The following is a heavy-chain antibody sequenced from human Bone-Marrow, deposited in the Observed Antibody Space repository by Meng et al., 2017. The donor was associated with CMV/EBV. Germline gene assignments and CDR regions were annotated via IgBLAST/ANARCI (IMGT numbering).Heavy chain of an antibody. Sequence: GESLKISCAASGFTFSSYSMNWVRQAPGKGLEWVSSISSSSSYIYYADSVKGRFTISRDNAKNSLYLQMNSLRAEDTAVYYCARGGVSSSSWIIYWGQGTLVTVSS. CDR3: ARGGVSSSSWIIY. D-gene: IGHD6-13*01. J-gene: IGHJ4*02. V-gene: IGHV3-21*01. CDR2: ISSSSSYI. CDR1: GFTFSSYS.